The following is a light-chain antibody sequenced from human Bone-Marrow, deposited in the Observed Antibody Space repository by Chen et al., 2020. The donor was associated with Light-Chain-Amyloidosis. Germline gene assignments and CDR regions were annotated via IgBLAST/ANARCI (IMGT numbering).Light chain of an antibody. V-gene: IGKV1-39*01. CDR3: QQSHSIPRT. J-gene: IGKJ2*01. CDR2: GAS. CDR1: RDIGTY. Sequence: DIQMTQSPSSLSAFVGDRVNITRRASRDIGTYLNWYQYKPGKIPSLLIYGASSLLSGVPSRFSGSGSGTDFTLTIASLQPEDFATYYCQQSHSIPRTFGQGTKVDI.